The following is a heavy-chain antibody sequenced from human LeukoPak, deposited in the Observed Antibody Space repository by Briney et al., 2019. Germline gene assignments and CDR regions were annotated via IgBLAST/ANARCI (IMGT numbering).Heavy chain of an antibody. CDR3: ARVFDSGSQAYFYYMDV. D-gene: IGHD3-10*01. Sequence: SETLSLTCTVSGGSISSYYWSWIRQPPGKGLEWIGYIYYSGSTNYNPSLKSRVTMSVDTSKNQLSLKVSSVTAADTAVYYCARVFDSGSQAYFYYMDVWGKGTTVIISS. CDR2: IYYSGST. CDR1: GGSISSYY. V-gene: IGHV4-59*01. J-gene: IGHJ6*03.